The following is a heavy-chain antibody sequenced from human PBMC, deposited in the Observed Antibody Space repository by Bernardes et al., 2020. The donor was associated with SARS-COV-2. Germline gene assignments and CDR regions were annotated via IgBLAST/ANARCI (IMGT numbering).Heavy chain of an antibody. J-gene: IGHJ5*02. D-gene: IGHD6-13*01. CDR1: GGTFSSYA. CDR2: IIPILGIA. V-gene: IGHV1-69*04. CDR3: ARVSSAAAVFDP. Sequence: SVKVSCKASGGTFSSYAISWVRQAPGQGLEWMGRIIPILGIANYAQKFQGRVTITADKSTSTAYMELSSLRSEDTAVYYCARVSSAAAVFDPWGQGTLVTVSS.